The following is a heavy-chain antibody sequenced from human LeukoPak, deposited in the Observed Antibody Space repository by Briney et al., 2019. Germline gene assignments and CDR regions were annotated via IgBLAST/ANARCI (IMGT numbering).Heavy chain of an antibody. CDR3: ARNPYYDYVWGSYRTNWFDP. D-gene: IGHD3-16*02. CDR2: IYTSGST. V-gene: IGHV4-4*07. CDR1: GGSISSYY. Sequence: KPSETLSLTCTVSGGSISSYYWSWIRQPAGKGLEWIGRIYTSGSTNYNPSLKSRVTMSVDMSKNQFSLKLSSVTAADTAVYYCARNPYYDYVWGSYRTNWFDPWGQGTLVTVSS. J-gene: IGHJ5*02.